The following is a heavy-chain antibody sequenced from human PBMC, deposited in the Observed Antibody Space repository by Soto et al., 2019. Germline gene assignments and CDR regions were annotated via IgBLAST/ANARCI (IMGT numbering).Heavy chain of an antibody. V-gene: IGHV3-30*04. Sequence: QVHLVESGGGVVQPGRSLRLSCTASGFIFSNYAMHWVRQAPGKGLEWVAFISYDGSDKYYGDSLKGRFTISRDNSKNTLYVQMNSLIAEDTAVYYCARESGRGGETAFDIWGQGTMVTVSS. CDR1: GFIFSNYA. J-gene: IGHJ3*02. CDR2: ISYDGSDK. CDR3: ARESGRGGETAFDI. D-gene: IGHD3-16*01.